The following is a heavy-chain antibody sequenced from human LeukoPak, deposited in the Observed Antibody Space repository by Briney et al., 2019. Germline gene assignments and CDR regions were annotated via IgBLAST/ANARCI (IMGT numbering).Heavy chain of an antibody. D-gene: IGHD2-2*01. CDR3: ASSSTSDNWFDP. V-gene: IGHV1-46*01. CDR1: GYTFTSYY. CDR2: INPSGGST. Sequence: ASVKVSCKASGYTFTSYYMHWVRQAPGQGLEWMGIINPSGGSTSYAQKFQGRVTMTRDTSTSTVYMELSSLRSEDTAVYYCASSSTSDNWFDPWGQGTLVTVSS. J-gene: IGHJ5*02.